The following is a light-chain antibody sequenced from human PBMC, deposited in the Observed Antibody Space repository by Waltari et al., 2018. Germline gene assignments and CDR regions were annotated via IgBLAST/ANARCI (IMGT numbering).Light chain of an antibody. CDR1: QDISGS. CDR3: QQYYTFPYT. V-gene: IGKV1D-8*01. J-gene: IGKJ2*01. Sequence: VIWMTQSPPLLSASTGDRLTITCRVSQDISGSLAWYQQKPGKAPDLLIFATSTLQRGVPSRFSGGGSGTDFTLTITYLQSEDFATYFCQQYYTFPYTFGQGTKLEI. CDR2: ATS.